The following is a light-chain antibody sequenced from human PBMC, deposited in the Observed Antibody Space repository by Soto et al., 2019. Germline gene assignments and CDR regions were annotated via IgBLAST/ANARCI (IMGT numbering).Light chain of an antibody. Sequence: EIVMTQSPATLSVSPGERATLSCRASQSVSSNLAWYKQKPGQAPRLLIYAASTRATGTPARFSGSGSGTEFTLTISSLQSEDFAVYYCQQYNNWPPLTFGGGTKVEI. CDR1: QSVSSN. V-gene: IGKV3-15*01. J-gene: IGKJ4*01. CDR3: QQYNNWPPLT. CDR2: AAS.